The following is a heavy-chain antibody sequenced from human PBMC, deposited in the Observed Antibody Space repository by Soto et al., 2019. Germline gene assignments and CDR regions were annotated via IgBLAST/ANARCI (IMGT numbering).Heavy chain of an antibody. V-gene: IGHV4-59*01. CDR2: IYYTGTT. Sequence: SETLSLTCTVSGGSISSYYWSWIRQLPGKGLEWIGYIYYTGTTAYNPSLKSRVTISVDTSKNQFSLKLSSVTAADTAVYYCARDAYSSGFYYFDYWGQGILVTVSS. CDR1: GGSISSYY. D-gene: IGHD3-22*01. CDR3: ARDAYSSGFYYFDY. J-gene: IGHJ4*02.